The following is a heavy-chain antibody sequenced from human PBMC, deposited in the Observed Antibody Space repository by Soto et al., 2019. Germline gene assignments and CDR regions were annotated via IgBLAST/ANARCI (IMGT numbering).Heavy chain of an antibody. J-gene: IGHJ4*02. CDR2: IKEDGSET. CDR3: ARLRGDYFDN. Sequence: EVQLVESGGGLVQPGESLRLSCVASGFTFSAFWMTWVRQAPGKGLEWLANIKEDGSETHDLDGRFAISRDNAKKSLYLQLRSLRAEDTAVYYCARLRGDYFDNWGQGTLVTVSS. CDR1: GFTFSAFW. V-gene: IGHV3-7*01.